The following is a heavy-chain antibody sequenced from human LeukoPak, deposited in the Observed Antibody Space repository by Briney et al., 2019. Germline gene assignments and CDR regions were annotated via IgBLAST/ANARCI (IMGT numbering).Heavy chain of an antibody. J-gene: IGHJ5*02. CDR1: GASISSYY. V-gene: IGHV4-59*01. CDR2: IYYSGST. CDR3: ARHRYYYDSSGYYYQP. D-gene: IGHD3-22*01. Sequence: SETLSLTCTVSGASISSYYWSWIRQPPGKGLEWIGYIYYSGSTNYNPSLKSRVTVSVDTSKNQFSLRLSSVTAADTAVYYCARHRYYYDSSGYYYQPWGQGTLVTVSS.